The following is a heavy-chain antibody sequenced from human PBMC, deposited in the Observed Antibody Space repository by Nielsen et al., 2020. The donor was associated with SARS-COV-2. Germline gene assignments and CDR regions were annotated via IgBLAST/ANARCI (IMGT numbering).Heavy chain of an antibody. CDR3: ARDPDYYDTSGLTD. D-gene: IGHD3-22*01. CDR1: GFNIRGYW. Sequence: GGSLRLSCVVSGFNIRGYWMTWVRQAPGKGLEWVGNIKLDGSEKYYVDSVKGRFTISRDNAKNTLYLQMNSLRAEDTAVYYCARDPDYYDTSGLTDWGQGALLTVSS. J-gene: IGHJ4*02. V-gene: IGHV3-7*01. CDR2: IKLDGSEK.